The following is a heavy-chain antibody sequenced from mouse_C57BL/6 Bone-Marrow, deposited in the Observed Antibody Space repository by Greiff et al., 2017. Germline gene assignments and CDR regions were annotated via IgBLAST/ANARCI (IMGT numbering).Heavy chain of an antibody. Sequence: QVQLQQSGAELVRPGTSVKVSCKASGYAFTNYLIEWVKQRPGQGLEWIGVINPGSGGTNSNEQFKGKATLTADKSASTAYMQLSSLTSEDSAVYVCAREGGYYYGSSYWDGAMDYWGQGTSVTVSS. V-gene: IGHV1-54*01. CDR1: GYAFTNYL. J-gene: IGHJ4*01. CDR2: INPGSGGT. CDR3: AREGGYYYGSSYWDGAMDY. D-gene: IGHD1-1*01.